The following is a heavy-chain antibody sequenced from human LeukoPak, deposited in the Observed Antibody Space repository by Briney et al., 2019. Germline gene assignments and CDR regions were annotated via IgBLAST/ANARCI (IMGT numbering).Heavy chain of an antibody. CDR1: GYSFTSYW. CDR2: IYPGDSDT. J-gene: IGHJ3*02. V-gene: IGHV5-51*01. CDR3: ARRWLFHGILYAFDI. Sequence: GESLKISCKGSGYSFTSYWIGWVRQMPGKGLEWMGIIYPGDSDTRYSPSFQGQVTISADKSISTAYLQWSSLKASDTAMYYCARRWLFHGILYAFDIWGQGTMVTVSS. D-gene: IGHD5-24*01.